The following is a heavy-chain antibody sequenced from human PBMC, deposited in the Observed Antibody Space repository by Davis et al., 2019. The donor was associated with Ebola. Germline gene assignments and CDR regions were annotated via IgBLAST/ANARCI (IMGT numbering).Heavy chain of an antibody. CDR2: ISYDGSNK. D-gene: IGHD6-19*01. CDR3: ARRPRGIAVAGTQLGSWFDP. Sequence: GESLKISCAASGFTFSSYAMHWVRQAPGKGLEWVAVISYDGSNKYYADSVKGRFTISRDNSKNTLYLQMSSLRAEDTAVYYCARRPRGIAVAGTQLGSWFDPWGQGTLVTVSS. V-gene: IGHV3-30*04. CDR1: GFTFSSYA. J-gene: IGHJ5*02.